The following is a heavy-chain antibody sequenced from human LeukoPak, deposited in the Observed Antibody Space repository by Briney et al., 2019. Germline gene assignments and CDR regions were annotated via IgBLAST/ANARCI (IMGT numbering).Heavy chain of an antibody. CDR1: GFSFSNSG. CDR3: VKDGEWTFDV. CDR2: IGQDGTTK. V-gene: IGHV3-30*02. D-gene: IGHD3-3*01. J-gene: IGHJ3*01. Sequence: GGSLXLSCAASGFSFSNSGMHWVRQAPGKGLEWVAFIGQDGTTKYYVDSVKGRFTIPGDNPKKMAYLQMNNLRAEDTAIYYCVKDGEWTFDVWGQGTMVTVS.